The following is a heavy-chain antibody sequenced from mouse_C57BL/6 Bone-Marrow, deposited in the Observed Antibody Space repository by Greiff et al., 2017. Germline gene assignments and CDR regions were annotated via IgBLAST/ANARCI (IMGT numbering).Heavy chain of an antibody. J-gene: IGHJ1*03. CDR1: GSNIKDDY. V-gene: IGHV14-4*01. CDR3: TTWGWYFDV. CDR2: IDPENGDT. Sequence: VQLQQSGAELVRPGASVKLSCTASGSNIKDDYMHWVKQRPEQGLEWIGWIDPENGDTEYASKFQGKATITADTSSNTAYLQLSSLTSEDAAVYCCTTWGWYFDVWGTGTTVTVSS.